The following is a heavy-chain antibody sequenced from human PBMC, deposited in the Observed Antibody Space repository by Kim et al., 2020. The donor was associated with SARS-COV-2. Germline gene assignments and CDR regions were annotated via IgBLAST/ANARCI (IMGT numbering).Heavy chain of an antibody. CDR3: AKVGGYCDNGNFDS. V-gene: IGHV3-23*01. D-gene: IGHD2-15*01. J-gene: IGHJ5*01. CDR1: GFNFDTYD. Sequence: GGSLRLSCVASGFNFDTYDMSWVRQAPGKGLEWVCSFNGSGYTTHYADSVRGRFTISRDHSKNTLSLQMNSLTAGDTAVYYCAKVGGYCDNGNFDSLA. CDR2: FNGSGYTT.